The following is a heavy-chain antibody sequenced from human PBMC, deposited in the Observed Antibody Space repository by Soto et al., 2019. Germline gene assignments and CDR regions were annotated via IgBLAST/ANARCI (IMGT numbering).Heavy chain of an antibody. J-gene: IGHJ5*01. CDR1: GFTFRTYG. CDR3: VTIFGVASDS. D-gene: IGHD3-3*01. Sequence: QVQLVESGGGVVQPGRSLRLSCAASGFTFRTYGMHWARQAPGKGLEWLAMTSHDGVSKYYADSVKGRFTISRDNTKNTLYLQMNPPGAEDTALYYCVTIFGVASDSWGQGTLVTVSS. CDR2: TSHDGVSK. V-gene: IGHV3-30*03.